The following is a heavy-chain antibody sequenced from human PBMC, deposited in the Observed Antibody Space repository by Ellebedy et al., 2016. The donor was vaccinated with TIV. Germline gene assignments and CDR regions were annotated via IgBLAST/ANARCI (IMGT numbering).Heavy chain of an antibody. J-gene: IGHJ6*02. CDR2: ISSSGDST. D-gene: IGHD2-2*01. V-gene: IGHV3-23*01. CDR3: AKDQASSPAADYYYGLDV. Sequence: GESLKISXAASGFTFRSYVMSWVRQAPGKGLEWVSTISSSGDSTSYADSVRGRFTISRDNSKNTLYLQMNSLRAEDTAGYYCAKDQASSPAADYYYGLDVWGQGTTVTVSS. CDR1: GFTFRSYV.